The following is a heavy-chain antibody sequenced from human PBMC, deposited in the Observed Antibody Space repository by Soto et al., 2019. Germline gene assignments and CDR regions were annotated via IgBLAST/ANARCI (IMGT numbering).Heavy chain of an antibody. J-gene: IGHJ6*02. CDR1: GYTFTSYW. CDR3: ARQRELLGYYYGMDV. Sequence: GESLKISCKGSGYTFTSYWIGWVRQMPGKGLEWMGIIYPGDPDTRYSPSFQGQVTISADKSISTAYLQWSSLKASDTAMYYCARQRELLGYYYGMDVWGQGTTVTVSS. CDR2: IYPGDPDT. D-gene: IGHD1-26*01. V-gene: IGHV5-51*01.